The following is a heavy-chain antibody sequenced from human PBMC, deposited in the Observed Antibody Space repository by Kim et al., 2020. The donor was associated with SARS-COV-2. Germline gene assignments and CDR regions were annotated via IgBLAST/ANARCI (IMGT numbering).Heavy chain of an antibody. V-gene: IGHV4-61*01. Sequence: SETLSLTCTVSGGSVSSGSYYWSWIRQPPGKGLEWIGYIYYSGSTNYNPSLKSRVTISVDTSKNQFSLKLSSVTAADTAVYYCARLKTYYYGSGSYYKGGNWFDPWGQGTLVTVSS. D-gene: IGHD3-10*01. CDR2: IYYSGST. J-gene: IGHJ5*02. CDR3: ARLKTYYYGSGSYYKGGNWFDP. CDR1: GGSVSSGSYY.